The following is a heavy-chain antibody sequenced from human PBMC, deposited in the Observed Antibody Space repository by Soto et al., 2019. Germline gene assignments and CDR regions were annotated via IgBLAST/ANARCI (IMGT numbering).Heavy chain of an antibody. CDR2: IYYSGST. V-gene: IGHV4-59*01. J-gene: IGHJ3*02. CDR1: GGSISSYY. Sequence: QVQLQESGPGLVKPSETLSLTCTVSGGSISSYYWSWIRQPPGKGLEWIGYIYYSGSTNYNPSLTSRVTISVDTSKNPFSLKLSSVTAADTAVYYCARERVGDDAFDIWGQGTMVTVSS. D-gene: IGHD2-15*01. CDR3: ARERVGDDAFDI.